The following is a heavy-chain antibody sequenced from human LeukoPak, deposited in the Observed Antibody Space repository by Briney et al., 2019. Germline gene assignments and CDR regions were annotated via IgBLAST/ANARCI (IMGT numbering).Heavy chain of an antibody. CDR2: IYTSGST. CDR1: GGSISSGSYY. D-gene: IGHD2-2*01. Sequence: SETLSLTYTVSGGSISSGSYYWSWIRQPAGKGLEWIGHIYTSGSTNYNPSLKSRVTISIDTSKNQFSLKLSSVTAADTAVYYCARCTSTSCYHFDYWGQGALVTVSS. V-gene: IGHV4-61*09. J-gene: IGHJ4*02. CDR3: ARCTSTSCYHFDY.